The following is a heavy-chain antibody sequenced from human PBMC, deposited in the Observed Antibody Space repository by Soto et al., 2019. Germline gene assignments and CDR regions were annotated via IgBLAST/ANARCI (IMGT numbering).Heavy chain of an antibody. D-gene: IGHD6-13*01. Sequence: SETLSLTCAVSGGSITSTNWWICVRQPPGKGLEWIGEIYHSGTTNYNPSLKSRVTISVDKSKNQFSLKLTSVTAADTAVYYCARDRGIAAAGSWGQGILGTVAS. J-gene: IGHJ5*02. CDR3: ARDRGIAAAGS. CDR1: GGSITSTNW. V-gene: IGHV4-4*02. CDR2: IYHSGTT.